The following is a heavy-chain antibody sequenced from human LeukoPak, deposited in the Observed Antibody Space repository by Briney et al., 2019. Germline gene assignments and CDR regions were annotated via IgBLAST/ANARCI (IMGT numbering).Heavy chain of an antibody. D-gene: IGHD1-26*01. CDR3: ARGAFSGSYSFGYYYYGMDV. Sequence: SVTVSCKASGGTFSNYAISWVRQAPGQGLEWMGGIIPIFGTANYAQKFQGRVTIIADESTSTAYMELSSLRSEDTAMYYCARGAFSGSYSFGYYYYGMDVWGQGTTVTVSS. CDR2: IIPIFGTA. CDR1: GGTFSNYA. J-gene: IGHJ6*02. V-gene: IGHV1-69*13.